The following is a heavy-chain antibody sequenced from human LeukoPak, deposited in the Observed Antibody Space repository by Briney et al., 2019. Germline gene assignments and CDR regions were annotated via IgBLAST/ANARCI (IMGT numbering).Heavy chain of an antibody. CDR3: ARDLSGWYSPHSYYFDY. V-gene: IGHV1-46*01. J-gene: IGHJ4*02. CDR1: GYTFTSYY. D-gene: IGHD6-19*01. Sequence: ASVKVSCKASGYTFTSYYMHWVRQAPGQGLEWMGIINPSGGSTSYAQKFQGRVTMTRDMSTSTVYMELSSLRSVDTAVYYCARDLSGWYSPHSYYFDYWGQGTLVTVSS. CDR2: INPSGGST.